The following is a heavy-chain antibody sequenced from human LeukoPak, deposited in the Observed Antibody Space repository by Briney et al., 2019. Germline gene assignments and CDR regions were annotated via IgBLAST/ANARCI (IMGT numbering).Heavy chain of an antibody. CDR2: IYYSGST. D-gene: IGHD6-19*01. Sequence: PSETLSLTCTVSGYSISSGYYWGWIRQPPGKGLEWIGSIYYSGSTYYNPSLKSRVTISVDTSKNQFSLKLSSVTAADTAVYYCARFSSGLDYWGQGTLVTVSS. V-gene: IGHV4-38-2*02. J-gene: IGHJ4*02. CDR3: ARFSSGLDY. CDR1: GYSISSGYY.